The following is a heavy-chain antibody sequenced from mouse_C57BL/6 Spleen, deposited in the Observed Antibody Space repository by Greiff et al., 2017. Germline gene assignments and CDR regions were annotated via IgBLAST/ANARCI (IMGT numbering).Heavy chain of an antibody. CDR3: ARPHYDYDVRGYVDY. CDR1: GYAFSSSW. Sequence: VQLQQSGPELVKPGASVKISCKASGYAFSSSWMNWVKQRPGKGLEWIGRIYPGDGDTNYNGKFKGKATLTADKSSSTAYMQLSSLTSEDSAVYFCARPHYDYDVRGYVDYWGQGTTLTVSS. CDR2: IYPGDGDT. V-gene: IGHV1-82*01. J-gene: IGHJ2*01. D-gene: IGHD2-4*01.